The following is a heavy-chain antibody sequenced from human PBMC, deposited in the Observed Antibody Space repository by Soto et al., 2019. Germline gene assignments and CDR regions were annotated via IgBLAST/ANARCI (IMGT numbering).Heavy chain of an antibody. Sequence: QVQLVQSGAEVKKPGASVKVSCRASEYTFTRYDINWVRQAPGQGLEWMGWMNPHSGDTGSAQKFQGRVPMTRNPSINAADMERSSLRSDDTAVYYCARVLPERYSDCSGYTNNAFDVWGHGTTVSVSS. CDR1: EYTFTRYD. D-gene: IGHD3-22*01. V-gene: IGHV1-8*01. J-gene: IGHJ3*01. CDR2: MNPHSGDT. CDR3: ARVLPERYSDCSGYTNNAFDV.